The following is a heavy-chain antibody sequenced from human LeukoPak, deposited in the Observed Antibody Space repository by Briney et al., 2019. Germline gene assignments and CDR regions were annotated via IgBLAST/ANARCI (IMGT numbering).Heavy chain of an antibody. J-gene: IGHJ5*02. CDR2: IRSKANSYAT. CDR1: GFTFSGSA. CDR3: TPSAWFDP. Sequence: GGSLTLSCAASGFTFSGSAMHWVRQASGKGLEWVGRIRSKANSYATAYAASVKGRFTISRDDSKNTAYLQMNSLKTEYTAVYYCTPSAWFDPWGQGTLVTVSS. V-gene: IGHV3-73*01.